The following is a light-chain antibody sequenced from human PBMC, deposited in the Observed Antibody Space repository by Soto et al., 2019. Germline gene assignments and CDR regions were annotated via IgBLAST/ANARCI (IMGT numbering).Light chain of an antibody. V-gene: IGLV2-8*01. CDR2: EVN. Sequence: HSALTQPPSASGSPGQSITISCTGTSSDIGTYDWVSWYQQHPGKAPKLIIYEVNKRPSGVPDRFSGSKSGNTASLTVSGLQADDESDYYCSAYAGDNNLVFGGGTKLTVL. CDR1: SSDIGTYDW. J-gene: IGLJ2*01. CDR3: SAYAGDNNLV.